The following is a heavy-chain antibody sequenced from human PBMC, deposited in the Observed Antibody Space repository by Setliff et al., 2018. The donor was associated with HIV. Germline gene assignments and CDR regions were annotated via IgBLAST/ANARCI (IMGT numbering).Heavy chain of an antibody. D-gene: IGHD3-16*01. J-gene: IGHJ4*02. Sequence: ASVKVSCKVSGYTFTSYAMHWVRQAPGQRLEWMGWIHAGNGYTKYSQKFQGRVTFTRDTSASAAYMDLSSLRSEDTAVYYCARIWGIPPLYYFDYWGQGTPVTVSS. CDR3: ARIWGIPPLYYFDY. CDR1: GYTFTSYA. V-gene: IGHV1-3*01. CDR2: IHAGNGYT.